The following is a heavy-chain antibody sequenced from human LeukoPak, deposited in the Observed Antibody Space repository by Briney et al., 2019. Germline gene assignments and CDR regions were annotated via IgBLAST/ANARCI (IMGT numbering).Heavy chain of an antibody. CDR2: ITHFGST. Sequence: PSETLSLTCAAYGGSLTTYFWSWIRQSPGKGLEWIGEITHFGSTNYNPSLRGRVTISRDTSKNQFSLRLTSVTAADTAVYYCAPIFGDYSDFDSWGQGTLVTVSS. CDR3: APIFGDYSDFDS. D-gene: IGHD4-17*01. V-gene: IGHV4-34*01. J-gene: IGHJ4*01. CDR1: GGSLTTYF.